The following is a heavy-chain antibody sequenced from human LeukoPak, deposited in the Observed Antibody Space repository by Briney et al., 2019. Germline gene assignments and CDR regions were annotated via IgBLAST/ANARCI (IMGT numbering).Heavy chain of an antibody. J-gene: IGHJ6*03. D-gene: IGHD1-26*01. CDR2: IYYSGST. Sequence: SETLSLTCTVSGGSISSYYWSWIRQPPGRGLEWLGYIYYSGSTNYNPSLKSRVTISVDTSKNQFSLKLSSVTAADTAVYYCARLGSGNYHYYYMDVWGKGTTVTVSS. CDR3: ARLGSGNYHYYYMDV. V-gene: IGHV4-59*01. CDR1: GGSISSYY.